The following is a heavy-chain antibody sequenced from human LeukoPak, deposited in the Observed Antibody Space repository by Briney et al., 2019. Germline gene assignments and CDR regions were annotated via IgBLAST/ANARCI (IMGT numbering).Heavy chain of an antibody. J-gene: IGHJ4*02. Sequence: GGSLRLSCAASGFTFSSYAMSWVRQAPGKGLEWVSTISGSGGSTYYADSVKGRFTISRDNSKNTLYLQMNSLRAEDTAVYYCARDRRLFGSSGSYCDYWGQGTLVTVSS. CDR1: GFTFSSYA. D-gene: IGHD1-26*01. CDR2: ISGSGGST. CDR3: ARDRRLFGSSGSYCDY. V-gene: IGHV3-23*01.